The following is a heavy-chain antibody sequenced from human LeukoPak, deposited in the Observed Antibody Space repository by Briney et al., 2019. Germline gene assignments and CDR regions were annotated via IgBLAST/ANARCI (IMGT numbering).Heavy chain of an antibody. V-gene: IGHV3-23*01. D-gene: IGHD1-7*01. CDR1: GFTFSSYA. CDR3: AKDVYNWNFSFDY. Sequence: GGSLRLSCAASGFTFSSYAMSWVRQAPGKGLEWVSAISASGYSTYYADSVKGRFTISRDNSKKTLYLQMNSLRAEDTAIFYCAKDVYNWNFSFDYWGQGTLVTVSS. CDR2: ISASGYST. J-gene: IGHJ4*02.